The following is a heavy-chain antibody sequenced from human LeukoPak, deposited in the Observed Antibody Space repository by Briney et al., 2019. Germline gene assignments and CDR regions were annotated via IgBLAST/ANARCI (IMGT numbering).Heavy chain of an antibody. D-gene: IGHD3-10*01. CDR3: ARGDPGQRKYYSNWFDP. J-gene: IGHJ5*02. CDR2: IKQDGSEK. V-gene: IGHV3-7*03. CDR1: GFTFSGYW. Sequence: GGSLRLSCAASGFTFSGYWMSWVRQAPGKGLEWVANIKQDGSEKYYVDSVKGRFTISRDNAKNSLYLQMNSLRAEDTAVYYCARGDPGQRKYYSNWFDPWGQGTLVTVSS.